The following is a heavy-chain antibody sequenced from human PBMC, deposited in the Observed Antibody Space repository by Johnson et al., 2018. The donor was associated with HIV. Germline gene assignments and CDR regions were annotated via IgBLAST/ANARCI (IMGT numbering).Heavy chain of an antibody. J-gene: IGHJ3*02. CDR2: ISYDGSNK. V-gene: IGHV3-30*03. CDR3: ARGSIAAAGWGAFDI. Sequence: QVQLVESGGGVVQPGRSLRLSCAASGFTFSSYGMAWVRQAPGKGLEWVAVISYDGSNKYYADSVKGRFTISRENAKKSLNLQMNSLRAGDTAVYYCARGSIAAAGWGAFDIWGQGTMVTVSS. CDR1: GFTFSSYG. D-gene: IGHD6-13*01.